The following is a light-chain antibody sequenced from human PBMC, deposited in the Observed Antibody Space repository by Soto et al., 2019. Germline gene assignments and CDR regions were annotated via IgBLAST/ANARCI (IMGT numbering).Light chain of an antibody. J-gene: IGKJ2*01. CDR2: GSS. Sequence: EIVVTQSPATLSVSPGERATLSCRASQSVGSNLAWFQQKPGQAPRLLIYGSSTRATGVPDRFSGSGSGTEFTLTISSLQSEDFAVYYCQQYNRWPPYTFGQGTKLEIK. CDR3: QQYNRWPPYT. V-gene: IGKV3-15*01. CDR1: QSVGSN.